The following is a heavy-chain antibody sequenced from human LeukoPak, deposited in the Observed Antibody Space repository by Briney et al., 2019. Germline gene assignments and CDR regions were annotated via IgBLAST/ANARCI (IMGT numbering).Heavy chain of an antibody. CDR1: GGTFSSYA. CDR2: ISAYNGNT. J-gene: IGHJ4*02. CDR3: ARAGSSWYPNDY. V-gene: IGHV1-18*01. Sequence: ASVKVSCKASGGTFSSYAISWVRQAPGQGLEWMGWISAYNGNTNYAQKLQGRVTMTTDTSTSTAYMELRSLRSDDTAVYYCARAGSSWYPNDYWGQGTLVTVSS. D-gene: IGHD6-13*01.